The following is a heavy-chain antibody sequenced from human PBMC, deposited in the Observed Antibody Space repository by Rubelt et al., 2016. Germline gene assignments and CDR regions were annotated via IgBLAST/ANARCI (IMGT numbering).Heavy chain of an antibody. J-gene: IGHJ6*02. Sequence: PGRSLRLSCAASGFTLSSYAMHWVRQAPGKGLEWVAVVSYDGSNKYYADSVKGRFTISRDNSKNTLYLQMNSLRAEDTAIYYCATHPGVSFYYGMDVWGQGTTVTVSS. CDR2: VSYDGSNK. CDR3: ATHPGVSFYYGMDV. CDR1: GFTLSSYA. V-gene: IGHV3-30*04. D-gene: IGHD7-27*01.